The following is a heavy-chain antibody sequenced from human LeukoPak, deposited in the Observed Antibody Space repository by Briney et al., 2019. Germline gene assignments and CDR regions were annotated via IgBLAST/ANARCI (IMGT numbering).Heavy chain of an antibody. J-gene: IGHJ4*02. CDR1: RFTFSSYA. CDR2: ISGSGGST. D-gene: IGHD5-24*01. V-gene: IGHV3-23*01. Sequence: PGGPLRLSCAASRFTFSSYAMSWVRQAPGKGLEWVSAISGSGGSTYYADSVKGRFTISRDNSKNTLYLQMNSLRAEDTAVYYCAKDQRWLQFIPPFYFDYWGQGTLVTVSS. CDR3: AKDQRWLQFIPPFYFDY.